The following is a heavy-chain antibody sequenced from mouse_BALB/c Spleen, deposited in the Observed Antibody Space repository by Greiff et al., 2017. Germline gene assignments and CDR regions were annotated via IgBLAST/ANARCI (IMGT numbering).Heavy chain of an antibody. J-gene: IGHJ4*01. CDR3: ARSGLYAMDD. CDR1: GYAFSSYW. V-gene: IGHV1-80*01. Sequence: VQLQQSGAELVRPGSSVKISCKASGYAFSSYWMNWVKQRPGQGLEWIGQIYPGDGDTNYNGKFKGKATLTADKSSSTAYMQLSSLTSEDSAVYFCARSGLYAMDDWGQGTSVTVSS. D-gene: IGHD3-1*01. CDR2: IYPGDGDT.